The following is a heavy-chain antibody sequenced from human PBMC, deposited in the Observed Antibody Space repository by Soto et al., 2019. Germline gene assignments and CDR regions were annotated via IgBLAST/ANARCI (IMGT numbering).Heavy chain of an antibody. Sequence: PAGSLSLSCAASRINFSKFGMCWVRQAPGKGLEWVAVIWYDGSQKYYADSVTGRFTISRDNSNNTLYLQMSSLRAEDTAVYYCAKEVWGLYTFGRPLDNWGHGTLVTVSS. D-gene: IGHD3-16*01. J-gene: IGHJ4*01. CDR2: IWYDGSQK. CDR1: RINFSKFG. V-gene: IGHV3-33*06. CDR3: AKEVWGLYTFGRPLDN.